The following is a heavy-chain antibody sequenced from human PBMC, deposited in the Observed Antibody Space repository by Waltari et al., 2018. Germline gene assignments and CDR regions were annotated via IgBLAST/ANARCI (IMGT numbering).Heavy chain of an antibody. D-gene: IGHD4-4*01. J-gene: IGHJ4*02. CDR2: IQSDGTA. CDR1: GFTVSFNY. V-gene: IGHV3-53*01. CDR3: ARNYDGY. Sequence: EVQLVQSGGGLIQPGGSLRLSCAVSGFTVSFNYMNWVRQAPGKGLEWVSVIQSDGTASYADSVKGRFTISRDNAKNSLYLQMNSLRAEDTAVYYCARNYDGYLGQGTLVTVSS.